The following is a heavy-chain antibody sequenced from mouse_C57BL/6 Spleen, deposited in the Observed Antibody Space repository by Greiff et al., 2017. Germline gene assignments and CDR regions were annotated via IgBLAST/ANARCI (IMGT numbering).Heavy chain of an antibody. Sequence: QVQLQQSGAELVKPGASVKMSCKASGYTFTSYWITWVKQRPRQGLEWIGDIYPGSGSTNYNGKFKSKATLTVDTSSSTAYMQLSSLTSEDSAVYYCAREYDGFPVAYWGQGTLVTVSA. D-gene: IGHD2-3*01. CDR1: GYTFTSYW. V-gene: IGHV1-55*01. CDR2: IYPGSGST. CDR3: AREYDGFPVAY. J-gene: IGHJ3*01.